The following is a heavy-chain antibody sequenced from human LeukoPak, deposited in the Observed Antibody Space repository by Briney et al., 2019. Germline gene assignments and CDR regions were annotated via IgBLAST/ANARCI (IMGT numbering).Heavy chain of an antibody. CDR1: GFTVSSNS. D-gene: IGHD6-13*01. CDR3: ATTGYSSRNY. Sequence: GGSLRLSCTVSGFTVSSNSMSWVRQAPGKGLEWVSFIYSDNTHYADSVKGRFTISRDNSKNTLYLQMNSLRAEDTAVYYCATTGYSSRNYWGQGTLVTVSS. CDR2: IYSDNT. J-gene: IGHJ4*02. V-gene: IGHV3-53*01.